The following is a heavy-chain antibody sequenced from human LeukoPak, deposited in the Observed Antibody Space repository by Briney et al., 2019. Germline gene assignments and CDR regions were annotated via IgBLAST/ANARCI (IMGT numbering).Heavy chain of an antibody. Sequence: PGGSLRLSCAASGFTFSSYGMHWVRQAPGKGLEWVAFIRYDGSNKYYADSVKGRFTISRDNSKNTLYLQMGSLRTEDMAVYYCARGSGWFNHYYMDVWGKGTTVTISS. CDR3: ARGSGWFNHYYMDV. D-gene: IGHD6-19*01. V-gene: IGHV3-30*02. CDR2: IRYDGSNK. CDR1: GFTFSSYG. J-gene: IGHJ6*03.